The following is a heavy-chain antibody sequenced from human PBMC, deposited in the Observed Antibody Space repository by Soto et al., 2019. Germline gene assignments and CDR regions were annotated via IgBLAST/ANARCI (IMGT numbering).Heavy chain of an antibody. CDR3: AIALTRVFFYDY. CDR1: VFTFSSYA. J-gene: IGHJ4*02. Sequence: GGPLRLSCEASVFTFSSYAMSWVRQALGKGLEWVSAISGSGGSTYYADSVKGRFTISRDNSKNTLYLQMNSLRAEDTAVYYCAIALTRVFFYDYWGRGTLVTVSS. V-gene: IGHV3-23*01. D-gene: IGHD3-3*01. CDR2: ISGSGGST.